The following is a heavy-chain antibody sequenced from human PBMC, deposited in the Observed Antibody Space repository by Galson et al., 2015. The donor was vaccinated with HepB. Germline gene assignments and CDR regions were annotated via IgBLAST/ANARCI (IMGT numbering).Heavy chain of an antibody. D-gene: IGHD3-16*02. CDR3: ARDEGWGRRYYDYIWGSYRKPFDY. V-gene: IGHV3-74*01. CDR1: GFTFSSYW. Sequence: SLRLSCAASGFTFSSYWMHWVRQAPGKGLVWVSRINSDGSSTSYADSVKGRFTISRDNAKNTLYLQMNSLRAEDTAVYYCARDEGWGRRYYDYIWGSYRKPFDYWGQGTLVTVSS. J-gene: IGHJ4*02. CDR2: INSDGSST.